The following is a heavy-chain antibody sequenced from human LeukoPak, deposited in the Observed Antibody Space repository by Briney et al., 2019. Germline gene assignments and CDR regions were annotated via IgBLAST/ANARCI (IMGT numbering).Heavy chain of an antibody. J-gene: IGHJ5*02. Sequence: ASVKVSCKASGYDFFSHGISWVRQAPGQGLEWMGRITTFNGNTHFARKLQGRVILTTDTSTSTAYMELISLRSDDTAVYYYARDRGGDNWFDPWGQGTLVTVSS. D-gene: IGHD3-16*01. CDR1: GYDFFSHG. CDR2: ITTFNGNT. V-gene: IGHV1-18*04. CDR3: ARDRGGDNWFDP.